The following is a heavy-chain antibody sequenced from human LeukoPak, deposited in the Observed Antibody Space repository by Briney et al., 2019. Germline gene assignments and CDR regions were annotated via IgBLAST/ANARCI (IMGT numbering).Heavy chain of an antibody. D-gene: IGHD3-22*01. CDR1: GGSISNYY. CDR3: ARVVAYDRSGYYYPFDY. Sequence: SGTLSLTCAVSGGSISNYYWSWIRQPPGKGLEWIGYINYSGSTYYNPSLKSRVTISVDTSKNQFSLKLSSVTAADTAVYYCARVVAYDRSGYYYPFDYWGQGTLVTVSS. CDR2: INYSGST. J-gene: IGHJ4*02. V-gene: IGHV4-59*06.